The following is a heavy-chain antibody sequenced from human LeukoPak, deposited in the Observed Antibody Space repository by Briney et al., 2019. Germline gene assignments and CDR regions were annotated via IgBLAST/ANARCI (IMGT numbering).Heavy chain of an antibody. CDR2: INPSGGST. CDR3: ARDHGDSDFDY. V-gene: IGHV1-46*01. CDR1: GYTFTSYY. Sequence: ASVKVSCKASGYTFTSYYMHWVRQAPGQGLEWMGIINPSGGSTSYAQKSQGRVTMTRDTSISTAYMELSRLRSDDTAVYYCARDHGDSDFDYWGQGTLVTVSS. J-gene: IGHJ4*02. D-gene: IGHD4-17*01.